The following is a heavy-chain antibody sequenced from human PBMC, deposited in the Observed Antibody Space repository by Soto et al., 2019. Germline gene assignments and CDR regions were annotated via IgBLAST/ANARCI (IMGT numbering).Heavy chain of an antibody. CDR3: AHRVLRTVFGLVTTTAIYFDF. CDR2: IYWDDDK. D-gene: IGHD3-3*01. J-gene: IGHJ4*02. Sequence: NTLNESGPTVVRPTETLTLTCRFSGFSLTTSGVGVGWIRQSPGKAPEWLALIYWDDDKRYSASLKSRLTITKDTSKNQVVLTVSDLDPTDTATYYCAHRVLRTVFGLVTTTAIYFDFWGQGTPVAVSS. CDR1: GFSLTTSGVG. V-gene: IGHV2-5*02.